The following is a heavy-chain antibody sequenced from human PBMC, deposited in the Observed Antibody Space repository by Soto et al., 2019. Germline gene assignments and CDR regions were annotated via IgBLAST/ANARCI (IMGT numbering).Heavy chain of an antibody. J-gene: IGHJ6*02. D-gene: IGHD6-13*01. CDR2: INPNSGGT. V-gene: IGHV1-2*04. CDR1: GDTFTSYY. Sequence: ASVKVSCKASGDTFTSYYMHWVRQAPGQGLEWMGWINPNSGGTNYAQKFQGWVTMTRDTSISTAYMELSRLRSDDTAVYYCATGTYSSSWLYYYYGMDVWGQGTTVTVSS. CDR3: ATGTYSSSWLYYYYGMDV.